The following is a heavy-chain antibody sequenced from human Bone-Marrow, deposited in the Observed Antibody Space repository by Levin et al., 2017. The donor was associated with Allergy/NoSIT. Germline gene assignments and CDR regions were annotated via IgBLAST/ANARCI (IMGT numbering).Heavy chain of an antibody. J-gene: IGHJ4*02. CDR3: ARLGYCGGVNCRTSFDY. CDR2: IQQDGSEK. D-gene: IGHD2-21*01. Sequence: GGSLRLSCAASGFTFSRYWMTWVRQPPGKGLEWVANIQQDGSEKFYVDSVKGRFTISRDNTKKSLFLQMNTLRAEDTAVYVCARLGYCGGVNCRTSFDYWGQGTLVTVSS. V-gene: IGHV3-7*01. CDR1: GFTFSRYW.